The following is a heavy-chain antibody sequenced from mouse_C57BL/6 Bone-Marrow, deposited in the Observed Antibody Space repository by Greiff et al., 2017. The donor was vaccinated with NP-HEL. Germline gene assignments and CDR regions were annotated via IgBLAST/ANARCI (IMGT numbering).Heavy chain of an antibody. D-gene: IGHD1-1*01. J-gene: IGHJ2*01. CDR1: GYTFTSYW. CDR2: IYPGSGST. CDR3: ARSLFITTVVADGY. V-gene: IGHV1-55*01. Sequence: QLQQPGAELVKPGASVKMSCKASGYTFTSYWITWVKQRPGQGLEWIGDIYPGSGSTNYNEKFKSKATLTVDTSSTTAYMQLSSLTSEDSAVYYCARSLFITTVVADGYWGQGTTLTVSS.